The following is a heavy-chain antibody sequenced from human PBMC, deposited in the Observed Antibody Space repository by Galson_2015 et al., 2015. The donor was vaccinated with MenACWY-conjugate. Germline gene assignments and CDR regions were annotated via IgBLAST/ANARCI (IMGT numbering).Heavy chain of an antibody. CDR1: GFTFSSYG. D-gene: IGHD6-19*01. CDR3: AKGGLWYSSGWYSNYYYYGMDV. Sequence: SLRLSCAASGFTFSSYGMHWVRQAPSKGLEWVAVISYDGSNKYYADSVKGRFIISRDNSKNTLYLQMNSLRAEDTAVYYCAKGGLWYSSGWYSNYYYYGMDVWGQGTTVTVSS. J-gene: IGHJ6*02. V-gene: IGHV3-30*18. CDR2: ISYDGSNK.